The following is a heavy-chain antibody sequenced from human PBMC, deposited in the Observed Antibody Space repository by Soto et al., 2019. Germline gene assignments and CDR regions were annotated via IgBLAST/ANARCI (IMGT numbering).Heavy chain of an antibody. D-gene: IGHD4-17*01. Sequence: QITLKESGPTLVKPTQTLTLTCTFSGFSLSTSGVGVGWIRQPPGKALEWLAVIYWDDDKRYSPSLKSRLTITKDTSKNQVVLTMTNMDPVDTAKYYCAHRPYYGDYGGSFDYWGQGTLVIVSS. V-gene: IGHV2-5*02. CDR1: GFSLSTSGVG. CDR2: IYWDDDK. CDR3: AHRPYYGDYGGSFDY. J-gene: IGHJ4*02.